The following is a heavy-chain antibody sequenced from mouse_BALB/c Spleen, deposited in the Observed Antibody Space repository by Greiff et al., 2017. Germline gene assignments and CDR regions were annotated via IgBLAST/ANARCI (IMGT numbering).Heavy chain of an antibody. D-gene: IGHD4-1*01. CDR1: GYTFTSYW. CDR2: INPSNGRT. V-gene: IGHV1S81*02. CDR3: AQTGTGDY. J-gene: IGHJ2*01. Sequence: VQLQQPGAELVKPGASVKLSCKASGYTFTSYWMHWVKQRPGQGLEWIGEINPSNGRTNYNEKFKSKATLTVDKSSSTAYMQLSSLTSEDSAVYYCAQTGTGDYWGQGTTLTVSS.